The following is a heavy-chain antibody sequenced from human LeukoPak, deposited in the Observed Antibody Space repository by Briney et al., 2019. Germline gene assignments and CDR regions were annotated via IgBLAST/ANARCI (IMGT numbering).Heavy chain of an antibody. CDR1: GFTFSDYH. CDR3: ARDYCSSTSCLAPLYYYYGMDV. D-gene: IGHD2-2*01. V-gene: IGHV3-11*01. CDR2: ISSSGTTI. J-gene: IGHJ6*02. Sequence: PGGYLRLSCAASGFTFSDYHMSWIRQAPGQGLEWVSYISSSGTTIYYADSVKGRFTISRDNAKNSLYLQMNSLRAEDTAVYYCARDYCSSTSCLAPLYYYYGMDVWGQGTTVTVSS.